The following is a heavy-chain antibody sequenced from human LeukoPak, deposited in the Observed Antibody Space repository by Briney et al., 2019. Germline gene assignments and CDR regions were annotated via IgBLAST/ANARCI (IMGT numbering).Heavy chain of an antibody. Sequence: VKVSCKASGGTFRSYAISWVRQAPGQGLEWMGGIIPIFGTANYAQKFQGRVTITTDESTSTAYMELSSLGSEDTAVYYCAREYSSWPVTTYLNWFDPWGQGTLVTVSS. D-gene: IGHD4-17*01. CDR1: GGTFRSYA. CDR2: IIPIFGTA. J-gene: IGHJ5*02. CDR3: AREYSSWPVTTYLNWFDP. V-gene: IGHV1-69*05.